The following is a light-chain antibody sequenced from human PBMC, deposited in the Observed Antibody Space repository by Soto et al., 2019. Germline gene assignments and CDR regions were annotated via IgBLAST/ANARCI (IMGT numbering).Light chain of an antibody. CDR3: QQYDNSPIT. V-gene: IGKV3-20*01. CDR2: GAS. Sequence: IVLTQSPGTLSLSPGERATLSCRASQTISSSSLAWYQQKGGQAPRLLIYGASSRATGIPDRFSGTGSETDFTLTISRLEPEDFAVYYCQQYDNSPITFGQGTRLEIK. CDR1: QTISSSS. J-gene: IGKJ5*01.